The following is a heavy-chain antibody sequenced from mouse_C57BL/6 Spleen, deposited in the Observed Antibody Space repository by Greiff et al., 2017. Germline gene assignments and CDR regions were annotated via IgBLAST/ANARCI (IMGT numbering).Heavy chain of an antibody. V-gene: IGHV1-53*01. CDR1: GYTFTSYL. J-gene: IGHJ4*01. CDR3: AGDTTVVARYAMDY. Sequence: QVQLQQPGTELVKPGASVKLSCKASGYTFTSYLMHWVKQRPGQCLEWIGNINPSNGGTNYNEKFKSKATLTVDKSSSTAYIQLSSLTSEDSAVYYGAGDTTVVARYAMDYWGQGTSVTVSS. CDR2: INPSNGGT. D-gene: IGHD1-1*01.